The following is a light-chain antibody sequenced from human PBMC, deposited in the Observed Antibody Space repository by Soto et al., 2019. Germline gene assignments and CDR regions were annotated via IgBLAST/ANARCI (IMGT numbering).Light chain of an antibody. CDR2: EVS. CDR3: SSYTSSSFYV. Sequence: QSALTQPASVSGSPGQSITISCTGTSSDVGGYNYVSWYQQHPGKAPKLMIYEVSTRPSGVSNRFSGSKSGNTASLTISGLQAEDEADYYCSSYTSSSFYVFGTVTKVTVL. J-gene: IGLJ1*01. CDR1: SSDVGGYNY. V-gene: IGLV2-14*01.